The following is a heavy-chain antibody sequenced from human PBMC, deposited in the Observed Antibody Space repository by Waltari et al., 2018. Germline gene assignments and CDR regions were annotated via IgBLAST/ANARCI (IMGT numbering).Heavy chain of an antibody. CDR1: GGSFSGYY. Sequence: QVQLQQWGAGLLKPSETLSLTCAVYGGSFSGYYWSWIRQPPGKGLEWIGEINHSGSTNYNPSLKSRVTISVDTSKNQFSLKLSSVTAADTAVYYCARGHWGFGADRGNWFDPWGQGTLVTVSS. CDR2: INHSGST. V-gene: IGHV4-34*01. CDR3: ARGHWGFGADRGNWFDP. J-gene: IGHJ5*02. D-gene: IGHD3-10*01.